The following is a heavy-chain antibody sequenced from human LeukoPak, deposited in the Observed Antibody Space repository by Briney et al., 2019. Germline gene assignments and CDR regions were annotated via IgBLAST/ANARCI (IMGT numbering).Heavy chain of an antibody. CDR1: GFTLSSYW. CDR2: INSDGSST. J-gene: IGHJ5*02. CDR3: ARDPSPYYYDGSGLDWFDP. V-gene: IGHV3-74*01. D-gene: IGHD3-22*01. Sequence: GSLRLSCAASGFTLSSYWMHWVRQAPGKGLVWVSRINSDGSSTTYADSVKGRFTISRDNAKNTLYLQMNSLRAEDTAVYYCARDPSPYYYDGSGLDWFDPWGQGTLVTVSS.